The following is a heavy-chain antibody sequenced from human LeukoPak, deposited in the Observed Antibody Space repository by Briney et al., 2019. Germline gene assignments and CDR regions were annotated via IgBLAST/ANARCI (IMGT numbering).Heavy chain of an antibody. CDR3: TRDFGYSYGYSDY. V-gene: IGHV3-49*04. J-gene: IGHJ4*02. D-gene: IGHD5-18*01. Sequence: GSLRLFCAASGFTFSSYSMNWVRQAPGKGLEWVGFIRSKAYGGTTEYAASVKGRFTISRDDSKSIAYLQMNSLKTEDTAVYYCTRDFGYSYGYSDYWGQGTLVTVSS. CDR1: GFTFSSYS. CDR2: IRSKAYGGTT.